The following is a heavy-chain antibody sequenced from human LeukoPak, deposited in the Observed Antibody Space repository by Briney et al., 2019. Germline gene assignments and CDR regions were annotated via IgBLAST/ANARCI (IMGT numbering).Heavy chain of an antibody. CDR1: GYTFTGHY. J-gene: IGHJ4*02. CDR2: INPNTGGT. V-gene: IGHV1-2*02. CDR3: ARDPKFYDYIWGSYLPDY. D-gene: IGHD3-16*02. Sequence: ASVKVSCKASGYTFTGHYMHWVRQAPGHGLEWMGWINPNTGGTFHAQKFQGRVTLTRDSSINIVYMELRRLRSDDTAVCYCARDPKFYDYIWGSYLPDYWGQGTLVTVSS.